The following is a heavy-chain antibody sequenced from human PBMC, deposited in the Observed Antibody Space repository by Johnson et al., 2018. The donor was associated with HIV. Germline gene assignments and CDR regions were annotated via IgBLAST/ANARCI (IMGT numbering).Heavy chain of an antibody. D-gene: IGHD3-16*01. J-gene: IGHJ3*02. CDR3: TTGPMGAFDI. Sequence: QVQLVESGGGVVQPGGSLRLSCAASTFTFSGYGMHWVRQAPGKGLEWVALISYDGSDKYYADSVKGRFTISRDNSKSTLYLQMNSLKTEDTAVYYCTTGPMGAFDIWGQGTMVTVSS. CDR2: ISYDGSDK. V-gene: IGHV3-30*03. CDR1: TFTFSGYG.